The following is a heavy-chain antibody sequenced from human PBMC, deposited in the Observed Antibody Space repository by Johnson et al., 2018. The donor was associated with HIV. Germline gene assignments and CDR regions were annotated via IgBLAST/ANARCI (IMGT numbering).Heavy chain of an antibody. CDR2: TAHDESIT. D-gene: IGHD6-19*01. CDR1: GFTFSSYA. Sequence: QMQLVESGGGVVQPGRSLRLSCAASGFTFSSYAMHWVRQAPGKGLEWVAFTAHDESITHYADSVKGRFTMSRDNSKSTLNLQMNSLRAEDTAIYYCAKDDNLGVWYSDAFDVWGQGTVVTVSS. V-gene: IGHV3-30-3*01. J-gene: IGHJ3*01. CDR3: AKDDNLGVWYSDAFDV.